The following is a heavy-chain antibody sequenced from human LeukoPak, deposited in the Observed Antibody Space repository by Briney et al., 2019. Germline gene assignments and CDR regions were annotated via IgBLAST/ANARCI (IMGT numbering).Heavy chain of an antibody. J-gene: IGHJ4*02. Sequence: ASVKVSCKASGYPFDNFGLTWVRQAPGQGLEWMGWINPNSGGTNYAQKFQGRVTMTRDTSISTAYMELSRLRSDDTAVYYCARERTLTSCYDYWGQGTLVTVSS. CDR3: ARERTLTSCYDY. D-gene: IGHD2-15*01. CDR2: INPNSGGT. CDR1: GYPFDNFG. V-gene: IGHV1-2*02.